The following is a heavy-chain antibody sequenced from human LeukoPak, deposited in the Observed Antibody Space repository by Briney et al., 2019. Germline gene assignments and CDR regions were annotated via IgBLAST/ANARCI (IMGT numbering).Heavy chain of an antibody. CDR1: GFTFSSYA. J-gene: IGHJ4*02. CDR3: AKRRGTTVTPNEY. Sequence: GGSLRLSCAASGFTFSSYAMSWVRHAPGKGLEWVSAISTSGGSTYYADSVKGRFTISRDNSKNTLFLQMNSLRAEDTAVYYCAKRRGTTVTPNEYWGQGTLVTVSS. CDR2: ISTSGGST. V-gene: IGHV3-23*01. D-gene: IGHD4-17*01.